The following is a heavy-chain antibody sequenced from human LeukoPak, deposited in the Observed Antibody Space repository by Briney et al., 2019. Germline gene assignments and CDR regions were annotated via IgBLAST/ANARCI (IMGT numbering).Heavy chain of an antibody. CDR1: GYTFTSYG. D-gene: IGHD6-19*01. CDR2: ISAYNGNT. J-gene: IGHJ6*02. V-gene: IGHV1-18*01. CDR3: ARAIAVAGNYHYYYYGMDV. Sequence: ASVKVSCKASGYTFTSYGITWVRQAPGQGLEWMGWISAYNGNTNYAQKLQGRVTMTTDTSTSTAYMELRSLRSDDTAVYYCARAIAVAGNYHYYYYGMDVWGQGTTVTVSS.